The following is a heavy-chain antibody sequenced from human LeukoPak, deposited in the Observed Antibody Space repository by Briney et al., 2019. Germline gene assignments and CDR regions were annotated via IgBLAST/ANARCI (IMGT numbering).Heavy chain of an antibody. CDR2: ISNSGGRT. J-gene: IGHJ4*02. CDR3: AKSYNGYESKPDY. Sequence: GGSLRLSRAASGFTVSSSYMNWVRQAPGKGLEWVSSISNSGGRTFYTDSVKGRFTISRDNSKITLYLQMNSLRAEDTAVYYCAKSYNGYESKPDYWGQGTLVTVSS. V-gene: IGHV3-23*01. D-gene: IGHD5-12*01. CDR1: GFTVSSSY.